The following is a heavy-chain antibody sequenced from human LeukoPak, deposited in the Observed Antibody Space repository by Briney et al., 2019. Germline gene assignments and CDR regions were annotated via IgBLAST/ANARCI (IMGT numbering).Heavy chain of an antibody. J-gene: IGHJ3*02. CDR2: INPSGGST. V-gene: IGHV1-46*01. Sequence: GASVKVSCKASGYTFTSYYMHWVRQAPGQGLEWMGIINPSGGSTSYAQRFQGRVTMTRDTSTSTVYMELSSLRSEDTAVYYCARDRRVGIVVVPAARFDAFDIWGQGTMVTVSS. CDR1: GYTFTSYY. CDR3: ARDRRVGIVVVPAARFDAFDI. D-gene: IGHD2-2*01.